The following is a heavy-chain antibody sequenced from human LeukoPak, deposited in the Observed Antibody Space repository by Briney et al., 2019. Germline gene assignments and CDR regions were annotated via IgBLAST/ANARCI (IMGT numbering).Heavy chain of an antibody. J-gene: IGHJ4*02. CDR2: IKQDGSEK. V-gene: IGHV3-7*01. CDR1: GFTFSSYW. D-gene: IGHD6-19*01. CDR3: ARESQFGWLIFDY. Sequence: GGSLRLSCAASGFTFSSYWMSWVRQAPGKGLEWVANIKQDGSEKYYVDSVKGRFTISRDNAKNSLYLQMNSLRAEDTAVYYCARESQFGWLIFDYWGQGTLVTVSS.